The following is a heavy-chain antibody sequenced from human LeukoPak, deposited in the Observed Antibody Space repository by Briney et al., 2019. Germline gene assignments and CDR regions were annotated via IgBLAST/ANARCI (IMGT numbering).Heavy chain of an antibody. J-gene: IGHJ4*02. Sequence: GGSLRLSCAASGFTFINYWMSWVRQAPGKGLEWVANIKQDGSEKYYVDSVKGRFTISRDNAKNSLYLQMNSLRTDDTAVYSCEREGPFDFWGQGTLVTVSS. CDR2: IKQDGSEK. CDR3: EREGPFDF. CDR1: GFTFINYW. V-gene: IGHV3-7*01.